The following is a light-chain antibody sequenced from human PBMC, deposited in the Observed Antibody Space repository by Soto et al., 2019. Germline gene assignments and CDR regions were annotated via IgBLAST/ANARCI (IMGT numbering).Light chain of an antibody. V-gene: IGLV2-14*01. J-gene: IGLJ2*01. CDR1: SSDVGLYNY. Sequence: QSVLTQPASVSGSAGQSITISCTGTSSDVGLYNYVSWYQQHPGKAPKLMIFEVSNRPAGVSNRFAGSKSGNTASLNISGIQAADESDYYCSSYTSSSTVLFGGGTKVTVL. CDR2: EVS. CDR3: SSYTSSSTVL.